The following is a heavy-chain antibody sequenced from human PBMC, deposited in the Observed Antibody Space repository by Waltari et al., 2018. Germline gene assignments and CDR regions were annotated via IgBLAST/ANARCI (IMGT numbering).Heavy chain of an antibody. CDR3: AKDYCSGGSCYSEGDY. CDR1: GFTFSSYA. CDR2: ISGSGGST. Sequence: EVQLLESGGGLVQPGGSLRLSCAASGFTFSSYAMSWVRQAPGKGLEWVSAISGSGGSTYYADSVKGRFTISRDNSKNTLYLQMNSLRAEDTAVYYCAKDYCSGGSCYSEGDYWGQGTLVTVSS. J-gene: IGHJ4*02. D-gene: IGHD2-15*01. V-gene: IGHV3-23*01.